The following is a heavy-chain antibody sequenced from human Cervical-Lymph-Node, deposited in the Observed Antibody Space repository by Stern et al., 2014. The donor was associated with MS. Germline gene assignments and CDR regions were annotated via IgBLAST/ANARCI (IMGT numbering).Heavy chain of an antibody. CDR2: IWYDGSNR. CDR3: AREGGNTAEYFQH. V-gene: IGHV3-33*01. D-gene: IGHD4-23*01. CDR1: GFTFSSSG. Sequence: VQLVQSGGGVVQPGRSLRLSCAVSGFTFSSSGMHWVRQAPGKGLEWLAIIWYDGSNRYYADSVKGRFTISRDNSKNTLYLQMNSLREEDTAVYYCAREGGNTAEYFQHWGQGTLVTVSS. J-gene: IGHJ1*01.